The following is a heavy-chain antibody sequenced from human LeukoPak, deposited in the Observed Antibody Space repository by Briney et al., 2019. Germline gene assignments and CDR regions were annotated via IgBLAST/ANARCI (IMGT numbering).Heavy chain of an antibody. J-gene: IGHJ5*02. CDR2: ISSSGSTI. Sequence: GGSLRLSCAASGFTFSSYEMNWVRQAPGKGLEWVSYISSSGSTIYYADSVKGRLTISRDNAKNSLYLQMNSLRAEDTAVYYCAREMTTVVNWFDPWGQGTLATVSS. D-gene: IGHD4-23*01. CDR1: GFTFSSYE. CDR3: AREMTTVVNWFDP. V-gene: IGHV3-48*03.